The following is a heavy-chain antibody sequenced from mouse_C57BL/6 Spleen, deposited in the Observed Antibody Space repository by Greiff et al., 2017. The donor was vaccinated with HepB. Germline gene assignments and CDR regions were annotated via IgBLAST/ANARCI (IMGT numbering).Heavy chain of an antibody. CDR3: ASVDGRGYFDV. CDR2: ISNGGGST. CDR1: GFTFSDYY. V-gene: IGHV5-12*01. J-gene: IGHJ1*03. Sequence: EVKVVESGGGLVQPGGSLKLSCAASGFTFSDYYMYWVRQTPEKRLEWVAYISNGGGSTYYPDTVKGRFTISRDNAKNTLYLQMSRLKSEDTAMYYCASVDGRGYFDVWGTGTTVTVSS.